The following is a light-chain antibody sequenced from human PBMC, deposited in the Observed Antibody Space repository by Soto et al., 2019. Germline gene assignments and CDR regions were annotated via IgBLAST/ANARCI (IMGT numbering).Light chain of an antibody. V-gene: IGLV1-44*01. CDR2: SNY. CDR1: SSNIGSYT. CDR3: AAWDDGLNGWV. J-gene: IGLJ3*02. Sequence: QAVVTQPPSASGTPGQRVTMSCSGSSSNIGSYTVNWFQQLPGTAPKLLIYSNYHRPSGVPDRFSGSKSGTSASLAISGLQSDDEAHYYCAAWDDGLNGWVFGGGTKLTVL.